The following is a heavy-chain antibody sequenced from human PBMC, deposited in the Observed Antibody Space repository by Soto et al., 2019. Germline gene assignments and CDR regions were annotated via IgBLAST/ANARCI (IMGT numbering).Heavy chain of an antibody. CDR2: ISGDGRTT. Sequence: LRLSCAASGFSFSSHWMNWVRQAPGKGLVWVSRISGDGRTTSHADSVKGRFTISRDNAKNTLYLQVNSLRVEDTAVYYCAREVPNCSSSSCYFDFWGQGILVTVSS. D-gene: IGHD2-2*01. CDR3: AREVPNCSSSSCYFDF. CDR1: GFSFSSHW. J-gene: IGHJ4*02. V-gene: IGHV3-74*01.